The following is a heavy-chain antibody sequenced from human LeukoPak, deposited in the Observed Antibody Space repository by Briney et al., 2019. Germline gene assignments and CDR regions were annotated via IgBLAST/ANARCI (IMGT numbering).Heavy chain of an antibody. D-gene: IGHD6-13*01. CDR3: ARGGYSSSWYVY. J-gene: IGHJ4*02. CDR1: GGSISSSSYY. CDR2: IYYSGST. Sequence: SETLSLTCTVSGGSISSSSYYWGWIRQPPGKGLEWIGSIYYSGSTYYNPSLTGRVTISMDTSKNQVSLKLSSVTAADTAVYYCARGGYSSSWYVYWGQGTLVTVSS. V-gene: IGHV4-39*01.